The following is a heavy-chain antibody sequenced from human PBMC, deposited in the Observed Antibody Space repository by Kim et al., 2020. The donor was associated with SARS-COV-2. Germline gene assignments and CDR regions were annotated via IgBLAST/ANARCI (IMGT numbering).Heavy chain of an antibody. V-gene: IGHV4-39*01. CDR1: GGSISSSSYY. CDR2: IYYSGST. Sequence: SETLSLTCTVSGGSISSSSYYWGWIRQPPGKGLEWIGSIYYSGSTYYNPSLKSRVTISVDTSKNQFSLKLSSVTAADTAVYYCARLSPPTYDSSGPTLDIWGQGTMVTVSS. CDR3: ARLSPPTYDSSGPTLDI. D-gene: IGHD3-22*01. J-gene: IGHJ3*02.